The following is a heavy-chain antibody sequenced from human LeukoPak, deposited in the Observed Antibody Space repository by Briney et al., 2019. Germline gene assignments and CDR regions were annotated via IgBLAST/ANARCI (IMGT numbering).Heavy chain of an antibody. D-gene: IGHD2-2*01. J-gene: IGHJ6*03. CDR3: ARVPTLIVVVPAANYNYYYYMDV. Sequence: ASVKVSCKASGYTFTSYGISGVRQAPGQGLEWMGWISAYNGNTNYAQKLQGRVTMTTDTSTSTAYMELRSLRSDDTAVYYCARVPTLIVVVPAANYNYYYYMDVWGKGTTVTVSS. CDR2: ISAYNGNT. V-gene: IGHV1-18*01. CDR1: GYTFTSYG.